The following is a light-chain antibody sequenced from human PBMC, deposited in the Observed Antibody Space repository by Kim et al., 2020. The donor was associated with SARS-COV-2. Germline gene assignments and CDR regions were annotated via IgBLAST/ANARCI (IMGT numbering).Light chain of an antibody. Sequence: SASVGDRVTITIQAAQNISNYLKWYQQKPGTAPNLLIYGAFNLHSGVPSRCRGSGSGTDFTLTVSSLQREDFATCHCQQTYRPPRTFGQGTKLGI. CDR3: QQTYRPPRT. J-gene: IGKJ2*01. CDR1: QNISNY. CDR2: GAF. V-gene: IGKV1-39*01.